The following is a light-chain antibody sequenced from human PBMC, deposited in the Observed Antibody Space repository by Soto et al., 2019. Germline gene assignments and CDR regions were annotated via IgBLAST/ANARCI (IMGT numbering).Light chain of an antibody. CDR3: QQYNKXXXT. J-gene: IGKJ2*01. CDR2: DAS. CDR1: QTISNN. Sequence: EIVMTQSPATLSVSPGESATLFCRAGQTISNNLAWYQQTPGRGPRLLIYDASTRATDIPARFSGSGSETEFTLNISXXXXXDFAVYYCQQYNKXXXTFXQGT. V-gene: IGKV3-15*01.